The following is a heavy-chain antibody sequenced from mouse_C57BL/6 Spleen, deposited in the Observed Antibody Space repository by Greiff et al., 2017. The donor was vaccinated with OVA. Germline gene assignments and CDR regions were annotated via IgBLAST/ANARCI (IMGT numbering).Heavy chain of an antibody. Sequence: QVQLQQPGAELVRPGSSVKLSCKASGYTFTSYWLDWVKQRPGQGLEWIGNIYPSDSETHYNQKFKDKATLTVDKSSSTAYMQLSSLTSEDSAVYYCARGDVEGRWYFEVWGTGTTVTVSS. CDR3: ARGDVEGRWYFEV. V-gene: IGHV1-61*01. J-gene: IGHJ1*03. CDR1: GYTFTSYW. D-gene: IGHD3-3*01. CDR2: IYPSDSET.